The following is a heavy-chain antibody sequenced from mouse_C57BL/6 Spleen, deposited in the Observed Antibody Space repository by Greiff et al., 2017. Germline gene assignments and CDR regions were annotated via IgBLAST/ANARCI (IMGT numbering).Heavy chain of an antibody. D-gene: IGHD2-5*01. CDR2: ISSGSSTI. CDR3: AIDSNYVDYYAMDY. CDR1: GFTFSDYG. V-gene: IGHV5-17*01. J-gene: IGHJ4*01. Sequence: EVKLVESGGGLVKPGGSLKLSCAASGFTFSDYGMHWVRQAPEQGLEWVAYISSGSSTIYYADTVQGRFTISRDNAKNTLFLQKTSLRSEDTAIYYCAIDSNYVDYYAMDYWGQGTSVTVSS.